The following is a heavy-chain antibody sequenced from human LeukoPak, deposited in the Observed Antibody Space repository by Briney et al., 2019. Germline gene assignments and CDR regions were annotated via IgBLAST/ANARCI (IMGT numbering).Heavy chain of an antibody. V-gene: IGHV1-2*02. D-gene: IGHD3-9*01. CDR2: ISPNSGAT. CDR1: VYTFTAYY. J-gene: IGHJ4*02. CDR3: ARFSVGGRYDFDY. Sequence: APVKVSCKAYVYTFTAYYLHWVRQAPGQGLEWRGWISPNSGATKYAQKFQDRVTMTRDTSINTAYMELSRLRSDDTAVYYCARFSVGGRYDFDYWGQGTLVTVSS.